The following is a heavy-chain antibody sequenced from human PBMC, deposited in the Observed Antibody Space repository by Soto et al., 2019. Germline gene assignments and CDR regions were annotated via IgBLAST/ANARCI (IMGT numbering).Heavy chain of an antibody. CDR2: IKQDGSEK. CDR3: ARVTDYYESSGYFDY. J-gene: IGHJ4*02. CDR1: GFTFSSYW. Sequence: EVQLVESGGGLVQPGGSLRLSCAASGFTFSSYWMSWVRQAPGKGLEWVANIKQDGSEKYYVDSVKGRFTISRDNAKNSLNLQMNSLRAEDTAGYYCARVTDYYESSGYFDYWGQGTLVTVSS. V-gene: IGHV3-7*01. D-gene: IGHD3-22*01.